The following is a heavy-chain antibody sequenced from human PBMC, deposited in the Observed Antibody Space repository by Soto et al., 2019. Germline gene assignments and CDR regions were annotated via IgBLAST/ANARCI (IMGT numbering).Heavy chain of an antibody. CDR1: GFTFSSYG. J-gene: IGHJ5*02. Sequence: GGSLRLSCAASGFTFSSYGMHWVRQAPGKGLEWVAVIWYDGSNKYYADSVKGRFTISRDNSKNTLYLQMNSLRAEDTAVYYCARDEIMVRGVGSPCCWFDPWGQGTLVTVSS. D-gene: IGHD3-10*01. CDR2: IWYDGSNK. V-gene: IGHV3-33*01. CDR3: ARDEIMVRGVGSPCCWFDP.